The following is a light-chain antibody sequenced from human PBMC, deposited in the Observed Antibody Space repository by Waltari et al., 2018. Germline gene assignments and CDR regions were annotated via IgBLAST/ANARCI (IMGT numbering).Light chain of an antibody. CDR2: DVT. Sequence: QSALTQPPSASGSPGQSVTISCTGTSSDVGAYNYVSWYQKHPGKAPKLIIYDVTEWPSGVPNRFSGSKSGNTASLTVSGLQADDEADYYCSSFAGSDNLGVFGGGTKLTVL. CDR3: SSFAGSDNLGV. J-gene: IGLJ3*02. V-gene: IGLV2-8*01. CDR1: SSDVGAYNY.